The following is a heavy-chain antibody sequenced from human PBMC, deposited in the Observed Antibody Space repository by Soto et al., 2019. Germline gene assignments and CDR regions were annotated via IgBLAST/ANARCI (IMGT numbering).Heavy chain of an antibody. CDR2: IYYSGST. CDR3: ARSGSDVTFGGVIDHFDY. J-gene: IGHJ4*02. CDR1: GGSISSGGYY. D-gene: IGHD3-16*02. Sequence: QVQLQESGPGLVKPSQTLSLTCTVSGGSISSGGYYWSWIRQHPGKGLEWIGYIYYSGSTYYNPSLKSRVTISVDTSKNQFSLKLSSVTAADTAVYYXARSGSDVTFGGVIDHFDYWGQGTLVTVSS. V-gene: IGHV4-31*03.